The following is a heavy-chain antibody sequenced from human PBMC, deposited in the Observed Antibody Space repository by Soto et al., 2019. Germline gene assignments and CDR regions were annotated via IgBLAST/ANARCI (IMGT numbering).Heavy chain of an antibody. V-gene: IGHV3-23*01. D-gene: IGHD6-19*01. CDR1: GFTFTSYA. CDR3: AKQPSSGWNGYYFDY. CDR2: ISGSGGST. Sequence: GSLRLSCAASGFTFTSYAMSWVRQAPGKGLEWVSGISGSGGSTYYADSVKGRFTISRDNSKNTLYLQMNSLRAEDTAVYYCAKQPSSGWNGYYFDYWGQGTLVTVSS. J-gene: IGHJ4*02.